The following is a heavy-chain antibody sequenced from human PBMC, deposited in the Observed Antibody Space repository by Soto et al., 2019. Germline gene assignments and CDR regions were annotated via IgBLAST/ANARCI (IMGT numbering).Heavy chain of an antibody. V-gene: IGHV3-23*01. CDR1: GLTIGTYG. CDR2: ISGSGDST. CDR3: AKGRVIPTADFDY. Sequence: HSSRAAGLTIGTYGRNRISKAPGKGLEWVSAISGSGDSTYYADSVKGRFTISRDNSKNTLYLQMNSLRAEDTAIYYCAKGRVIPTADFDYWGHGTQVTVSS. D-gene: IGHD2-2*01. J-gene: IGHJ4*01.